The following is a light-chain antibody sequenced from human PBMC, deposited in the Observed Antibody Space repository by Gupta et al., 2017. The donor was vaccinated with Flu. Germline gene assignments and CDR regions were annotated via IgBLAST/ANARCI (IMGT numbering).Light chain of an antibody. CDR1: QDVRTD. V-gene: IGKV1-17*01. J-gene: IGKJ1*01. CDR3: LQNIRYPRT. CDR2: AAS. Sequence: DRETSPCRASQDVRTDLGWYQQKPGKAPKRLIYAASSRQCGVPDRFSGSGSGTEFTLTISRVQAEDFGVYYCLQNIRYPRTFGQGTKVEIK.